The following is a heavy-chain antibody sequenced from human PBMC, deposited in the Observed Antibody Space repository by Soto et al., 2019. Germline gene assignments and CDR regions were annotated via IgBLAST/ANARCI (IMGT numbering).Heavy chain of an antibody. CDR3: AKDASSWQDFDY. V-gene: IGHV3-9*01. D-gene: IGHD6-13*01. Sequence: EVQLVESGGGLVQPGRSLRLSCAASGFTFDDYAMHWVRQAPGKGLEWVSGISWNSGSIGYADSVKGRFTISRDNAKNSLYLQMNSLRAEDTALYYCAKDASSWQDFDYWGQGTLVTVSS. J-gene: IGHJ4*02. CDR2: ISWNSGSI. CDR1: GFTFDDYA.